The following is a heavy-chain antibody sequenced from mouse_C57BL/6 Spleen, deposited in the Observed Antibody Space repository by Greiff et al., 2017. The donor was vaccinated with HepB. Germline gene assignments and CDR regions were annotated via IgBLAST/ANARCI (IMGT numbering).Heavy chain of an antibody. V-gene: IGHV1-82*01. CDR2: IYPGDGDT. CDR1: PHAFSSSW. Sequence: LVESGPELVKPGASVKISCKASPHAFSSSWMNWVKQRPGKGLEWIGRIYPGDGDTNYNGKFKGKATLTADKSSSTAYMQLSSLTSEDSAVYFCARRYYYGSSPLYAMDYWGQGTSVTVSS. J-gene: IGHJ4*01. D-gene: IGHD1-1*01. CDR3: ARRYYYGSSPLYAMDY.